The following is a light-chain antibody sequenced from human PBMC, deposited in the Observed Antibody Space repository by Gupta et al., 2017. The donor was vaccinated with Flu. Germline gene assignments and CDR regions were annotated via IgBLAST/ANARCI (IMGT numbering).Light chain of an antibody. V-gene: IGLV3-27*01. CDR2: KDS. CDR3: YSAADNNLL. J-gene: IGLJ3*02. CDR1: VLAKRY. Sequence: SYEPTHPSSVSVSPGQTVRITCSGDVLAKRYARWFQQKPGQAPVLVVYKDSEPPSGIPERFSGSSSRTTVTLTICGAQVEDEADYYCYSAADNNLLFGGGTKLTVL.